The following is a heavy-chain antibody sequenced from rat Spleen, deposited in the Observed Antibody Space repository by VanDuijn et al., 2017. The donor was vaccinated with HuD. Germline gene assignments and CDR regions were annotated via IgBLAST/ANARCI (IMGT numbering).Heavy chain of an antibody. CDR2: IWTGGST. V-gene: IGHV2-30*01. CDR3: ARDSSYIYPHWYFDF. J-gene: IGHJ1*01. CDR1: GFSLTSYN. Sequence: QVQLKESGPGLVQPSQTLSLTCTVSGFSLTSYNVHWVRQPTGKGLEWMGIIWTGGSTDYNSALKSRLSISRDTSKSQVFLKMNSLQTEDMATYYCARDSSYIYPHWYFDFWGPGTMVTVSS. D-gene: IGHD1-2*01.